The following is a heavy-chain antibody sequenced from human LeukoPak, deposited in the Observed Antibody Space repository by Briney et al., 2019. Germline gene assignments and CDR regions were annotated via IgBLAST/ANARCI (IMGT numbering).Heavy chain of an antibody. CDR3: ARESRPEGYSYGYPPHY. CDR2: INPSGGST. D-gene: IGHD5-18*01. V-gene: IGHV1-46*01. J-gene: IGHJ4*02. CDR1: GYTFTSYY. Sequence: ASVKVSCKASGYTFTSYYMHWVRQAPGQGLEWMGRINPSGGSTSYAQKFQGRVTMTRDTSTSTVYMVLSSLRFEDTAVYYCARESRPEGYSYGYPPHYWGQGTLVTVSS.